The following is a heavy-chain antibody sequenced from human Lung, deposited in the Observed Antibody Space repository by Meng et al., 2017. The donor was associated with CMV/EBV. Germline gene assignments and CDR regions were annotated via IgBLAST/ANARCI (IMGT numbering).Heavy chain of an antibody. J-gene: IGHJ1*01. V-gene: IGHV4-4*02. CDR1: GDSITNHNW. Sequence: GPLRESGPALVKPSETLSLTCAVSGDSITNHNWWAWVRQPPGKGLEWIGEIPHRGSSAYNPSLKSRVSMSIDKSKNQFSLKLTSVTAADTAVYHCLRRSGGSVWGQGTLVTVSS. D-gene: IGHD3-10*01. CDR3: LRRSGGSV. CDR2: IPHRGSS.